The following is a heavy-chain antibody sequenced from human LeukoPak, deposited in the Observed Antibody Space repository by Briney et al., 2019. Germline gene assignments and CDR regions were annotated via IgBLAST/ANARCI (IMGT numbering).Heavy chain of an antibody. D-gene: IGHD2-15*01. Sequence: SQTLSFTCTVSGGSISSGDYYWSWIRQPPGKGLEWIGYIYYSGSTYYNPSLKSRVTISVDTSKNQFSLKLSSVTAADTAVYYCARDGYCSGGSCYYFDYWGQGTLVTVSS. J-gene: IGHJ4*02. V-gene: IGHV4-30-4*01. CDR2: IYYSGST. CDR3: ARDGYCSGGSCYYFDY. CDR1: GGSISSGDYY.